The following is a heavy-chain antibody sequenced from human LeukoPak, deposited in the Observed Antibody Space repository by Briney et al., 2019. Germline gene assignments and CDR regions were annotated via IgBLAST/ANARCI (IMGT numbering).Heavy chain of an antibody. CDR3: AKTHFESMDV. J-gene: IGHJ6*04. V-gene: IGHV3-11*06. D-gene: IGHD3-3*02. CDR1: GFPFSDWY. CDR2: ISFNSGSDT. Sequence: GGSLRLSCAASGFPFSDWYMTWIRQAPGKGLEWVSYISFNSGSDTNYAESVKGRITISRDNAKNSLYLQMNGLRAEDTAIYYVAKTHFESMDVWAKGTTATVSP.